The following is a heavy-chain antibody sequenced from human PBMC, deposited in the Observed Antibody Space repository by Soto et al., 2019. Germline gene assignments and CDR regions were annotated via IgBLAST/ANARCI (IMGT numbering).Heavy chain of an antibody. CDR1: GFTFSDSE. Sequence: GGSLRLSCAASGFTFSDSEMAWVRQVPGRGLEWLAYISSSGSSIYYADSVKSRFTISRENAENSLFLLMNSLRAEDTAVYYCATHSGWFAHWGQGTLVTVSS. CDR3: ATHSGWFAH. V-gene: IGHV3-48*03. CDR2: ISSSGSSI. D-gene: IGHD1-26*01. J-gene: IGHJ5*02.